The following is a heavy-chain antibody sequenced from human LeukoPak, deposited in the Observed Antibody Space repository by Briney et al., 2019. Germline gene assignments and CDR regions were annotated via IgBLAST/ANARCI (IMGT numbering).Heavy chain of an antibody. Sequence: GGSLKLPCAASGFTFSGSAMHWVRQASGKGLEWVGRIRSKANSYATAYAASVKGRFTISRDDSKNTAYLQMNSLKTEDTAVYYCTRPHLTMIENWGQGTLVTVSS. CDR3: TRPHLTMIEN. V-gene: IGHV3-73*01. CDR2: IRSKANSYAT. J-gene: IGHJ4*02. D-gene: IGHD3-22*01. CDR1: GFTFSGSA.